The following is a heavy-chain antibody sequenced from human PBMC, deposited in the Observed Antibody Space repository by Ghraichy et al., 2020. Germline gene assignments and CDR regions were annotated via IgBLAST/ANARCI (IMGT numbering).Heavy chain of an antibody. V-gene: IGHV3-48*01. Sequence: GGSLRLSCAASGFSFSSYSMNWVRQAPGKGLEWVSYINSGSSTMYYADSVKGRFTISRDNAKNSLYLQMNSLRVEDTAVYYCASDTEEIFGVVIIPVGYFDYWGQGTLVTVSS. CDR3: ASDTEEIFGVVIIPVGYFDY. CDR1: GFSFSSYS. D-gene: IGHD3-3*01. J-gene: IGHJ4*02. CDR2: INSGSSTM.